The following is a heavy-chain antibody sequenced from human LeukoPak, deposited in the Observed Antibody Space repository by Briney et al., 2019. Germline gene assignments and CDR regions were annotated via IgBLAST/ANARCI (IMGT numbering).Heavy chain of an antibody. J-gene: IGHJ4*02. Sequence: GGSLRLSCAASGFTFSNYAMSWVRQAPGKGLEWVSAISGSGGSTYYADSVKGRFTISRDNAKNSLYLQMNSLRAEDTAVYYCARLSTVTTFDYWGQGTLVTVSS. V-gene: IGHV3-23*01. CDR3: ARLSTVTTFDY. CDR1: GFTFSNYA. D-gene: IGHD4-17*01. CDR2: ISGSGGST.